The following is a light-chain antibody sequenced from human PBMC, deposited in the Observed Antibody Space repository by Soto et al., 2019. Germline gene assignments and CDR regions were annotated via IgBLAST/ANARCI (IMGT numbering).Light chain of an antibody. CDR2: SVS. V-gene: IGKV1D-12*01. Sequence: DIQMTQSPSSVSASVGDRVTITCRASQGLTINLAWYQQKPGRAPSLLIHSVSSLESGVPARFSGSGSGTDFSLTISSLQPEDSATYFCQQAHSFPYTFGQGTKLEI. J-gene: IGKJ2*01. CDR1: QGLTIN. CDR3: QQAHSFPYT.